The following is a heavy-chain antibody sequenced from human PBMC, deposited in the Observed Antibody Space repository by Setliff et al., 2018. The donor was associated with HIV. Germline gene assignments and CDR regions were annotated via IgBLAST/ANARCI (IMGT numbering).Heavy chain of an antibody. CDR3: ARQGYYDQEYFQH. Sequence: SETLSLTCAVSGYSISSGYYWGWIRQPPGKGLEWIGSIYHSGSTYYDPSLKSRVTISVDTSKNQFSLKLSSVTAAETAVYYCARQGYYDQEYFQHWGQGTLVTVSS. J-gene: IGHJ1*01. D-gene: IGHD3-22*01. V-gene: IGHV4-38-2*01. CDR2: IYHSGST. CDR1: GYSISSGYY.